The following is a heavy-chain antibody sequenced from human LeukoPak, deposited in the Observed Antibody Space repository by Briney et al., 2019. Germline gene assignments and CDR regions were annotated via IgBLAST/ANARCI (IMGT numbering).Heavy chain of an antibody. V-gene: IGHV4-59*08. CDR1: GASICSYD. D-gene: IGHD3-22*01. CDR3: ARQRPRGYYDSSGNYFDY. Sequence: SETLSLTCTVSGASICSYDWSWIRQPPGKGLEWIGTIYYSGTSNYNPSLLSRVIVSLDTSKNQFSLQLSSVTAADTAVYYCARQRPRGYYDSSGNYFDYWGQGTLVTVSS. J-gene: IGHJ4*02. CDR2: IYYSGTS.